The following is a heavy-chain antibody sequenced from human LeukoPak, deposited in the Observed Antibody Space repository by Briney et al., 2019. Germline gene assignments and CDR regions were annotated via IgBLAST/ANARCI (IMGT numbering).Heavy chain of an antibody. V-gene: IGHV3-53*01. CDR3: ARKDVLTGSYFDY. J-gene: IGHJ4*02. CDR2: IYSGGTT. D-gene: IGHD3-22*01. CDR1: GFTVSNNY. Sequence: GGSLRLSCAGSGFTVSNNYMSWVRQAPGKRLEWVSLIYSGGTTYYADSVKGRFTISRDNSKNTLYLQMNSLRAEDTAVYYCARKDVLTGSYFDYWGQGTLVTVSS.